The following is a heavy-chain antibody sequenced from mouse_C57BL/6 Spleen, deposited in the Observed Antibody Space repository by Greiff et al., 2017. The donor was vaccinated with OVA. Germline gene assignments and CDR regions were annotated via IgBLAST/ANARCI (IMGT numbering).Heavy chain of an antibody. Sequence: VQLQESGAELVRPGASVTLSCKASGYTFTDYEMHWVKQTPVHGLEWIGAIDPETGGTAYNQKFKGKAILTADKSSSTAYMELRSLTSEDSAVYYCTGLPWFAYWGQGTLVTVSA. V-gene: IGHV1-15*01. CDR2: IDPETGGT. CDR1: GYTFTDYE. J-gene: IGHJ3*01. CDR3: TGLPWFAY.